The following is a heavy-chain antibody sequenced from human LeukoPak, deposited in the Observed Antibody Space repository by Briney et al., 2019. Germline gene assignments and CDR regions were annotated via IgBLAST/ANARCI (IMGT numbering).Heavy chain of an antibody. CDR3: AKVLSGSYSPFDY. CDR1: GFTFSSYA. J-gene: IGHJ4*02. CDR2: IRFDGSNQ. D-gene: IGHD1-26*01. Sequence: GGSLRLSCAASGFTFSSYAMHWVPPAPGKGREWVAFIRFDGSNQYYADPVKGRFTDSRDNSKNTLYLQMNSLRAEDTAVYYCAKVLSGSYSPFDYWGQGTLVTVSS. V-gene: IGHV3-30*02.